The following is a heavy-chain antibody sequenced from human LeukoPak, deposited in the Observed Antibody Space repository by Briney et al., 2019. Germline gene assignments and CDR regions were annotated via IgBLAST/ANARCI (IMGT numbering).Heavy chain of an antibody. CDR3: ARSRAFDY. J-gene: IGHJ4*02. D-gene: IGHD2/OR15-2a*01. CDR2: IKPDGSNK. V-gene: IGHV3-30*02. CDR1: GFTFSSYG. Sequence: GGSLRLSCAASGFTFSSYGMHSVRQAPGKGLEWVALIKPDGSNKYYADSVKGRFTISRDNSKNTLHLQMNSLRAEDTAVYYCARSRAFDYWGQGTLVTVSS.